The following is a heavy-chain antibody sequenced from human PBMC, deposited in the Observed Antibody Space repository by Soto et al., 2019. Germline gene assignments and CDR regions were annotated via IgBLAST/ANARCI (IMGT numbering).Heavy chain of an antibody. J-gene: IGHJ5*02. CDR2: IYYSGST. V-gene: IGHV4-59*01. CDR1: GGSISSYY. CDR3: AREIAAAGTGNWFDP. D-gene: IGHD6-13*01. Sequence: SATLSLTCTVSGGSISSYYWSWIRQPPGKGLEWIGYIYYSGSTNYNPSLKSRVTISVDTSKNQFSLKLSSVTAADTAVYYCAREIAAAGTGNWFDPWGQGTLVTVSS.